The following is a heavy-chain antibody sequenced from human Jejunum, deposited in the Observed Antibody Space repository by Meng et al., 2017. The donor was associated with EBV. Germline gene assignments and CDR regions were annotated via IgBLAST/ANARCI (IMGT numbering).Heavy chain of an antibody. CDR3: GKDDERVRGPEP. J-gene: IGHJ4*02. CDR2: ISGSDDNT. V-gene: IGHV3-23*01. CDR1: GFTFGIYD. D-gene: IGHD1-14*01. Sequence: EVRLLESGGGWVQPGGSLRPSCAASGFTFGIYDMTWVRQAPGKGLEWVSSISGSDDNTYYADSVKGRFTIARDNSKNTLYLQMNSLRAEDTAVYYCGKDDERVRGPEPWGQGTLVNVSS.